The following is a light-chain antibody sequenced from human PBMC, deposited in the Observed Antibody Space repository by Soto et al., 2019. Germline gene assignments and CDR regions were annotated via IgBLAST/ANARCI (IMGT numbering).Light chain of an antibody. Sequence: QYILTQPACVSGSPGQSITISCTGTSSDVGGYDYVSWYQQHPGKAPKLMIYDVRNRPSGVSNRFSGSKSVNTASLTISGLQAEDEADYYCSSYTTISTYVFGTGTKLTVL. V-gene: IGLV2-14*01. CDR2: DVR. J-gene: IGLJ1*01. CDR3: SSYTTISTYV. CDR1: SSDVGGYDY.